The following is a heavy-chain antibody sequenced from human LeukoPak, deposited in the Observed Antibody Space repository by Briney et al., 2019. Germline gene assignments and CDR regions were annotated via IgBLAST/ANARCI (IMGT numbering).Heavy chain of an antibody. V-gene: IGHV3-21*01. Sequence: GGSLRLSCAASGFTFSSYSMNWVRQAPGEALEWVSSISSSSSYIYYADSVKGRFTISRDNAKNSLYLQMNSLRAEDTAVYYCARTGYGWTGDGYWGQGTLVTVSS. J-gene: IGHJ4*02. D-gene: IGHD3/OR15-3a*01. CDR2: ISSSSSYI. CDR1: GFTFSSYS. CDR3: ARTGYGWTGDGY.